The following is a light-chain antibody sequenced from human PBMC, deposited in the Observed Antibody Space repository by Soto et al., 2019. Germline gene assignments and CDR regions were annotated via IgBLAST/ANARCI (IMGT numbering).Light chain of an antibody. J-gene: IGKJ1*01. CDR3: QQYCSSPTWT. CDR2: GAS. Sequence: EIVLTQSPGTLSLSPGERATLSCRASQSVSSSYLAWYQQKPGQAPRLLIYGASSRATGIPDRFSGSGSGTDFSITIIRLEPEDFAVYYCQQYCSSPTWTFGQGTKVEIK. CDR1: QSVSSSY. V-gene: IGKV3-20*01.